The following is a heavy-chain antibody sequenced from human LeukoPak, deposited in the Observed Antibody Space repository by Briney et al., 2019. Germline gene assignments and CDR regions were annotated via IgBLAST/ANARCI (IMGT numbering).Heavy chain of an antibody. J-gene: IGHJ4*02. Sequence: SETLSLTCTGSGGSISSSSYYWGWIRQPPGKGLEDIGGIHYSGTTYYNPSLKSRVTISVDTSKNQCCLKLSSVTAADTAVYYCARLAVGAPFDYWGQGTLVTVSS. D-gene: IGHD1-26*01. V-gene: IGHV4-39*01. CDR2: IHYSGTT. CDR3: ARLAVGAPFDY. CDR1: GGSISSSSYY.